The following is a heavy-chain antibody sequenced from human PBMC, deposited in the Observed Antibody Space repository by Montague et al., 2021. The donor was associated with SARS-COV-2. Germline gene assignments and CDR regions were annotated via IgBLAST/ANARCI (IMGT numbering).Heavy chain of an antibody. CDR2: IWYDGSNK. V-gene: IGHV3-33*01. D-gene: IGHD3-22*01. Sequence: SLRLSCPASGFTFSSYGMHWVRQAPGKGLERVAVIWYDGSNKYYADSVKGRFTISRDNSKNTLYLQMNSLRAEDTAVYYCAREEVWDSSGYHIDYWGQGTLVTVSS. CDR3: AREEVWDSSGYHIDY. J-gene: IGHJ4*02. CDR1: GFTFSSYG.